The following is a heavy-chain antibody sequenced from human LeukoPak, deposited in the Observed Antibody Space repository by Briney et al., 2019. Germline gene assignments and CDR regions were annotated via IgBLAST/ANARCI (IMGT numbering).Heavy chain of an antibody. D-gene: IGHD2-15*01. CDR2: ISAYNGNT. V-gene: IGHV1-18*01. J-gene: IGHJ4*02. Sequence: ASVKVSCKASGYTFTSYGISWVRQAPGQGLEWMGWISAYNGNTNYAQKLQGRVTMTTDTSTSTAYMELRSLRSDDTAVYYCARDRRIVVVVAATWYFDYWGQGTLVTVSS. CDR1: GYTFTSYG. CDR3: ARDRRIVVVVAATWYFDY.